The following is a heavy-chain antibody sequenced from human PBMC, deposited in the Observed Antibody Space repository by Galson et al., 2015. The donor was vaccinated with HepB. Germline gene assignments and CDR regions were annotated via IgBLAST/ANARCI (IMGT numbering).Heavy chain of an antibody. CDR2: IKHDGSEE. CDR1: GFTFSGHW. J-gene: IGHJ4*02. Sequence: SLRLSCAASGFTFSGHWMSWVRQGQGKGLEWVANIKHDGSEEYYVDSVKGRFTIFRDNAKNSLFLQMNSLRDADTSVYYCARESYGYSGYDSPWSPGFFDYWGQGTLVTVSS. V-gene: IGHV3-7*01. CDR3: ARESYGYSGYDSPWSPGFFDY. D-gene: IGHD5-12*01.